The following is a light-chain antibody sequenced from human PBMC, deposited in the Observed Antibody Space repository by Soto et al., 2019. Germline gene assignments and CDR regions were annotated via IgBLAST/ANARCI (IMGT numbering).Light chain of an antibody. CDR1: SSDVGSYNL. Sequence: QSALAQPASVSGSSGQSLNISCNGTSSDVGSYNLVSWYQQHPGKAPKLMIYEGSKRPSGVSNRFSGSKSGNTASLTISGLQAEDEADYYCCSYAGSSTRYVFGTGTKVTVL. J-gene: IGLJ1*01. V-gene: IGLV2-23*01. CDR3: CSYAGSSTRYV. CDR2: EGS.